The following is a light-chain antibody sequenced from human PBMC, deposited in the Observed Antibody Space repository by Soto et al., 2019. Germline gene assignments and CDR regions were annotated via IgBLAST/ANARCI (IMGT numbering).Light chain of an antibody. CDR3: SPPYT. CDR2: GAS. Sequence: EIVLTQSPGTLSLSPGERATLSCRASQSVSSSYLAWYQQKPGQAPRLLIYGASSRATGIPDRFSGSGSGTDFTLTISSLEPEDFVVYGSSPPYTFGQGTKLEIK. V-gene: IGKV3-20*01. J-gene: IGKJ2*01. CDR1: QSVSSSY.